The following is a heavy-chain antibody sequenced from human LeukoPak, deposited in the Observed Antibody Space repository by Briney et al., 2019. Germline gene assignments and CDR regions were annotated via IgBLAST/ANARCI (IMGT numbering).Heavy chain of an antibody. J-gene: IGHJ4*02. CDR1: GLTVSSYW. CDR2: IKQDGSEK. D-gene: IGHD5-24*01. Sequence: GGSLRLSCAASGLTVSSYWMSWVRQAPGKGLEWVANIKQDGSEKYYVDSVKGRFTISRDNAKNSLYLQMNSLRAEDTAVYYCARVGMATMDYFDYWGQGALVTVSS. CDR3: ARVGMATMDYFDY. V-gene: IGHV3-7*01.